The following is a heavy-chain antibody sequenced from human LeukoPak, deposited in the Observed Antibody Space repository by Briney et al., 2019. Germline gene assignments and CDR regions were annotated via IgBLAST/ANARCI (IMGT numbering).Heavy chain of an antibody. J-gene: IGHJ5*02. D-gene: IGHD6-13*01. CDR2: IYYSGST. Sequence: PSETLSLTCTVSGGSISSYYWSWIRQPPGKGLEWIGYIYYSGSTNYNPSLKSRVTISVDTSKNQFSLKLSSVTAADTAVYYCARRELTTGYGFYNWFDPWGQGTLVTVFS. CDR3: ARRELTTGYGFYNWFDP. CDR1: GGSISSYY. V-gene: IGHV4-59*12.